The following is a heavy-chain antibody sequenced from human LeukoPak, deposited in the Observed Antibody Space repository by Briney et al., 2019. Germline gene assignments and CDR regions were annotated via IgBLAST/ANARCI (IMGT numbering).Heavy chain of an antibody. CDR2: ISGSGGST. V-gene: IGHV3-23*01. CDR1: GFTISSYA. J-gene: IGHJ4*02. D-gene: IGHD3-10*01. CDR3: AKDPYGSGSYCAY. Sequence: GGSRRLSCAASGFTISSYAMSWVRQAPGKGLEWVSAISGSGGSTYYADSVKGRFTISRDNSKNTLYLQMNSLRAEDTAVYYCAKDPYGSGSYCAYWGQGTLVTVSS.